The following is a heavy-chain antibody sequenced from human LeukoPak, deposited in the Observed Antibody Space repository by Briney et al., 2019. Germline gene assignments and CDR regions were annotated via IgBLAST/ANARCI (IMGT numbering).Heavy chain of an antibody. Sequence: SETLSLTCTVSGASISSYSWSWIRQPPGKGLEWIGYILHSGSTNYNPSLKSRVTISLDMSKNQFSLKLNSVTAADTAVYYCARAGGIRGSALDLDHWGQGTLVTVSS. CDR2: ILHSGST. CDR3: ARAGGIRGSALDLDH. CDR1: GASISSYS. V-gene: IGHV4-59*01. J-gene: IGHJ4*02. D-gene: IGHD3-10*01.